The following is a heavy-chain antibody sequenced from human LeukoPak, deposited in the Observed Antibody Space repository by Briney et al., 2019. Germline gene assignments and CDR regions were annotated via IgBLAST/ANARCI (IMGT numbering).Heavy chain of an antibody. CDR2: IYYSGST. CDR3: ARHFDSSGYYYFDY. J-gene: IGHJ4*02. CDR1: GGSISSYY. V-gene: IGHV4-59*08. Sequence: PSETLSLTCTVSGGSISSYYWSWIRQPPGKGLEWIGYIYYSGSTNYNPSLKSRVTISVDTSKNQFSLKLSSVTAADTAVYYCARHFDSSGYYYFDYWGQGTLVTVSS. D-gene: IGHD3-22*01.